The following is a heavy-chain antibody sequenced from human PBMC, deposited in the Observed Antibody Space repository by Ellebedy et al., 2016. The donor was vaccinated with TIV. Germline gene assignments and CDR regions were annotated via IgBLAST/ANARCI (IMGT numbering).Heavy chain of an antibody. D-gene: IGHD6-19*01. J-gene: IGHJ4*02. CDR1: GFTFSSYA. Sequence: GESLKISCAASGFTFSSYAMSWVRQAPGKGLEWVSAIRGSGGSTYYADSVKGRFTISRNNSKNTLYLHMNSLRTEDTAVYHCAKGTQWLGRSCFDYWGQGTLVTVSS. CDR2: IRGSGGST. CDR3: AKGTQWLGRSCFDY. V-gene: IGHV3-23*01.